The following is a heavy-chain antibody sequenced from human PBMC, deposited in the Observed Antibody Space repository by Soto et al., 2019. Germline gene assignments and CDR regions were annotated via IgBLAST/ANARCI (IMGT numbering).Heavy chain of an antibody. CDR3: AREQAAAVDDYYGMDV. D-gene: IGHD6-25*01. Sequence: QVQLVQSGAEVKKPGSSVKVSCKASGGTFSSYTISWVRQAPGQGLEWMGRIIPILGIAYYAQKFQGRVTITADKSTRTAYMELSSLRSEDTAVYDCAREQAAAVDDYYGMDVWGQGTTVTVSS. CDR2: IIPILGIA. CDR1: GGTFSSYT. V-gene: IGHV1-69*08. J-gene: IGHJ6*02.